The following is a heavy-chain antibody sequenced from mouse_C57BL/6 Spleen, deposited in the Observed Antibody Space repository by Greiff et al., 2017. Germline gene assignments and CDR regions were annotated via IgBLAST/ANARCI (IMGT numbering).Heavy chain of an antibody. CDR3: AREGVITTVVAPFAY. D-gene: IGHD1-1*01. J-gene: IGHJ3*01. CDR2: IYPGDGDT. V-gene: IGHV1-82*01. CDR1: GYAFSSSW. Sequence: QVQLQQSGPELVKPGASVKISCKASGYAFSSSWMNWVKQRPGKGLEWIGRIYPGDGDTNYNGKFKGKATLTADKSSSTAYMQLSSLTSEDSAVYFCAREGVITTVVAPFAYWGQGTLVTVSA.